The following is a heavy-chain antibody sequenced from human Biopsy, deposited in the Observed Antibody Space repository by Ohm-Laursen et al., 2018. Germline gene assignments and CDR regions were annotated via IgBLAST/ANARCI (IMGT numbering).Heavy chain of an antibody. V-gene: IGHV3-53*01. D-gene: IGHD3-16*01. J-gene: IGHJ6*02. CDR2: LHDRGVT. CDR3: QGGHLPPGQFYGVDA. Sequence: SLRLSCSASRFTFSDYYMNWFRRAPGKGLEWVSSLHDRGVTYYADSVKGRFTISGDNSKNTLYLQMNGLRAEDTAVYFCQGGHLPPGQFYGVDAWGQGTTVTVSS. CDR1: RFTFSDYY.